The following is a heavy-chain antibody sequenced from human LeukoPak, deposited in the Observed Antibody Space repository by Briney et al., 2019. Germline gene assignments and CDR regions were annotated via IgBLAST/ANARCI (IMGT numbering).Heavy chain of an antibody. CDR1: GGSISSGDYY. CDR2: IYYSGST. D-gene: IGHD3-22*01. CDR3: ARRAAYYYDSSGYSFDY. Sequence: PSETLSLTCTVSGGSISSGDYYWSWIRQPPGKGLEWIGYIYYSGSTYYNPSLKSRVTISVDTSKNQFSLKLSSVTAADTAVYYCARRAAYYYDSSGYSFDYWGQGTLVTVSS. J-gene: IGHJ4*02. V-gene: IGHV4-30-4*08.